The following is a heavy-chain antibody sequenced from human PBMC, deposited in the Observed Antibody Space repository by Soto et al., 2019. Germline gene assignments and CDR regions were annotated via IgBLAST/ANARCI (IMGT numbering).Heavy chain of an antibody. J-gene: IGHJ5*02. CDR2: VNPNSGNT. CDR1: GYTFNNYD. V-gene: IGHV1-8*02. CDR3: ARGRRANFAP. D-gene: IGHD6-25*01. Sequence: QVKLVQSGAEVKRPGASVRVSCKASGYTFNNYDIMWVRQAAGQGLEWMGWVNPNSGNTGYAQRFLGRVTLTRDTSIRTAYMELTSLTSEDTAVYYCARGRRANFAPWGQGTLVTVSS.